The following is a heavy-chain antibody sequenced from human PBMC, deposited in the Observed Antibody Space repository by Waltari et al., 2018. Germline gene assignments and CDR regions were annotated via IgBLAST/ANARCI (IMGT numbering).Heavy chain of an antibody. CDR1: GGSISSSSYY. D-gene: IGHD3-10*01. CDR3: AREGGGALKGYYGSGRLDAFDI. Sequence: QLQLQESGPGLVKPSETLSLTCTVSGGSISSSSYYWGWIRQPPGKGLEWIGSIYYSGSTYYNPSLKSRVTISVDTSKNQFSLKLSSVTAADTAVYYCAREGGGALKGYYGSGRLDAFDIWGQGTMVTVSS. J-gene: IGHJ3*02. CDR2: IYYSGST. V-gene: IGHV4-39*07.